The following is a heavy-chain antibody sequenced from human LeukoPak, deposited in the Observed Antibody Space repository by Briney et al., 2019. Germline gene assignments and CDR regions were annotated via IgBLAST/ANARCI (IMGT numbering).Heavy chain of an antibody. J-gene: IGHJ4*02. D-gene: IGHD3-9*01. Sequence: PSETLSLTCTVSGGSISSYYWSWIRQPPGKGLEWIGYIYYSGSTNYNPSLKSRVTISVDTSKNQFSLKLSSVTAADTAVYYCARSYYDILTGYSYFDYWGQGTLVTVSS. V-gene: IGHV4-59*01. CDR1: GGSISSYY. CDR2: IYYSGST. CDR3: ARSYYDILTGYSYFDY.